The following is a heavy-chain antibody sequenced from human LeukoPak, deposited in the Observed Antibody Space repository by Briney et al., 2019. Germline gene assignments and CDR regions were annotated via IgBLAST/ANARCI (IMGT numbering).Heavy chain of an antibody. CDR1: GFTFSSYW. Sequence: GGSLRLSCAASGFTFSSYWMHWVRQAPGTGLVWVSRITSDGSNTRYADSVKGRFTISRDNAKNTLYLQMNSLRAEDTAVYYCAKVGYYDSSGYYSGLDYWGQGTLVTVSS. D-gene: IGHD3-22*01. CDR2: ITSDGSNT. CDR3: AKVGYYDSSGYYSGLDY. J-gene: IGHJ4*02. V-gene: IGHV3-74*01.